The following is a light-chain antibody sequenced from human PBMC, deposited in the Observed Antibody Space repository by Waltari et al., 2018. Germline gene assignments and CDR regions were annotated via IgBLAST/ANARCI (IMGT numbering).Light chain of an antibody. CDR2: GAS. CDR3: QQLDSYPNT. Sequence: DIQLTQSPSFLSASVGDRVSITCRASHDISSYLAWYQQKPGKAPKLLIYGASIVQGGVPSRFSGSGSGTEFTFTISSLQPEDSAVYHCQQLDSYPNTFGQGTKL. J-gene: IGKJ2*01. V-gene: IGKV1-9*01. CDR1: HDISSY.